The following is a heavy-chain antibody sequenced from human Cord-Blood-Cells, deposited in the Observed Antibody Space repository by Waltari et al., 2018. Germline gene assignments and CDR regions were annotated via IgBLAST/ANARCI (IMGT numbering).Heavy chain of an antibody. J-gene: IGHJ5*02. CDR3: ARDYRRGGVRWFDP. Sequence: QVQLQESGPGLVKPSETLSLTCAVSGYSISSGYYWGWIRQPPGKGLEWIGSIYHSGSTYYNPSLRSRVTISVDTSKNQFSLKLGSVTAADTAVYYCARDYRRGGVRWFDPGGQGTLVTVSS. CDR2: IYHSGST. D-gene: IGHD3-16*01. V-gene: IGHV4-38-2*02. CDR1: GYSISSGYY.